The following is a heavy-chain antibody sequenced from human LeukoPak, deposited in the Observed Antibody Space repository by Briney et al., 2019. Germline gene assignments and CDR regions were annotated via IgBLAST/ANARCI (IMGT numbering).Heavy chain of an antibody. D-gene: IGHD5-18*01. CDR2: IIPIFGTA. Sequence: SVKVSCKASGYTFTSYGISWVRQAPGQGLEWMGGIIPIFGTANYAQKFQGRVTITADESTSTAYMELSSLRSEDTAVYYCARTWIQLWSQPPIAYYCGMDVWGQGTTVTVSS. CDR1: GYTFTSYG. CDR3: ARTWIQLWSQPPIAYYCGMDV. J-gene: IGHJ6*02. V-gene: IGHV1-69*13.